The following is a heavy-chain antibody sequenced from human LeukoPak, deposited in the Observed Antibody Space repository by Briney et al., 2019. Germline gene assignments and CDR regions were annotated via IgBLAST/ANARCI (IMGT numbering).Heavy chain of an antibody. D-gene: IGHD4-11*01. CDR2: IYFTGST. CDR3: ARDSGYSNYGAGGGFDP. Sequence: SETLSLTCTVSGGSISSGDYFWSWIRQPPGKGLEWIGYIYFTGSTYYSPSLKSRVTISVDTSKNQFSLNLSSVTAADTAVYYCARDSGYSNYGAGGGFDPWGQGTLVTVSS. V-gene: IGHV4-30-4*01. J-gene: IGHJ5*02. CDR1: GGSISSGDYF.